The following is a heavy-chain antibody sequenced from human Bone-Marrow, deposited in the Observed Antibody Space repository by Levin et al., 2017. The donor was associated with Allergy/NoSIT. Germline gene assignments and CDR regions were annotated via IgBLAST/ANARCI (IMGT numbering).Heavy chain of an antibody. D-gene: IGHD6-19*01. CDR3: AGPPQWLGYMDG. V-gene: IGHV3-48*01. CDR1: GFTFSYYS. Sequence: LSLTCEVSGFTFSYYSMNWVRQAPGKGLEWVSYISSSGDTIYYADSVRGRFTLSRDNAKNSLYLQMNSLRAEDTAVYYCAGPPQWLGYMDGWGKGTAVTVSS. CDR2: ISSSGDTI. J-gene: IGHJ6*03.